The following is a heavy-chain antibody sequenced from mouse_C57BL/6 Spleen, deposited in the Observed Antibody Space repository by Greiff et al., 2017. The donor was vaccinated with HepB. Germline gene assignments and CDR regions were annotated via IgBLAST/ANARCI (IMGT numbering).Heavy chain of an antibody. V-gene: IGHV1-76*01. J-gene: IGHJ4*01. CDR3: ARGGDYGNYGAMDY. CDR2: IYPGSGNT. Sequence: QVQLKQSGAELVRPGASVKLSCKASGYTFTDYYINWVKQRPGQGLEWIARIYPGSGNTYYNEKFKGKATLTAEKSSSTAYMQLSSLTSEDSAVYFCARGGDYGNYGAMDYWGQGTSVTVSS. CDR1: GYTFTDYY. D-gene: IGHD2-1*01.